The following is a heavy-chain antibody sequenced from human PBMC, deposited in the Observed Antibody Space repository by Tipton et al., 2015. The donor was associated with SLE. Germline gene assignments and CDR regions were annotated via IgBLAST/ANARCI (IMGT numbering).Heavy chain of an antibody. D-gene: IGHD2-15*01. V-gene: IGHV4-39*01. CDR1: GGSISSSSYY. Sequence: TLSLTCTVSGGSISSSSYYWGWIRQPPGKGLEWIGSIYYSGSTSYNPSLKSRVTISVDTSKNQFSLKLSSVTAADTAVYYCARRIGYYFDYWGQGTLVTVSS. CDR2: IYYSGST. CDR3: ARRIGYYFDY. J-gene: IGHJ4*02.